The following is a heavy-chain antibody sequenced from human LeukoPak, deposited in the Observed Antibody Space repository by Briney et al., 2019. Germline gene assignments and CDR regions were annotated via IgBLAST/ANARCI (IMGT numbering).Heavy chain of an antibody. Sequence: AGRSLRLSCAASGFTFSTYWMSCVRQAPGKGLEWVANIKQDGSEKNHVDSVKGRFTISRDNAKNSLYLQMNSLRAEDTAVYYCARGLLAAAGIDYWGQGALVTVSS. J-gene: IGHJ4*02. D-gene: IGHD6-13*01. V-gene: IGHV3-7*04. CDR3: ARGLLAAAGIDY. CDR2: IKQDGSEK. CDR1: GFTFSTYW.